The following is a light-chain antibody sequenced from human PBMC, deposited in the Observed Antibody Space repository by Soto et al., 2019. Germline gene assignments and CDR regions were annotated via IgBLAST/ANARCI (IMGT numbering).Light chain of an antibody. J-gene: IGLJ2*01. Sequence: QSALTQPPSASGSPGQSVAISCTGTSSDVGGYNYVSWYQQHPGKVPKLIIYEVTKRPSGVPDRFSGSKSGDTASLTVSGLQAEDEADYYCSSFVGAPVIFGGGTKLTVL. V-gene: IGLV2-8*01. CDR1: SSDVGGYNY. CDR3: SSFVGAPVI. CDR2: EVT.